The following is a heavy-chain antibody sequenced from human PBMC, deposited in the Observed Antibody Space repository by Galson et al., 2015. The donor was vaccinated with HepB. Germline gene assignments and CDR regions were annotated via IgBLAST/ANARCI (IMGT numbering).Heavy chain of an antibody. V-gene: IGHV3-21*01. CDR3: ARGGHVSDYDFWSGYLYYFDY. Sequence: SLRLSCAASGFTFSSYSMNWVRQAPGKGLEWVSSISSSSSYIYYADSVKGRFTISRDNAKNSLYLQMNSLRAEDTAVYYCARGGHVSDYDFWSGYLYYFDYWGQGTLVTVSS. CDR1: GFTFSSYS. CDR2: ISSSSSYI. J-gene: IGHJ4*02. D-gene: IGHD3-3*01.